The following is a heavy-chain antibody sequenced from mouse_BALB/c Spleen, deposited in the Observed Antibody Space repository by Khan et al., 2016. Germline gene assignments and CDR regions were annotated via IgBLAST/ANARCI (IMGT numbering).Heavy chain of an antibody. J-gene: IGHJ4*01. D-gene: IGHD2-14*01. Sequence: QIQLVQSGPELKKPGETVKISCKASGYTFTNYGMNWVKQAPGKGLKWMGWINTYTGEPTYADDFKGRFAFSLETSASTAYLQINNLKNEDTATXFWAAYDRDALDYWGQGTTVTVSS. CDR3: AAYDRDALDY. CDR1: GYTFTNYG. CDR2: INTYTGEP. V-gene: IGHV9-3-1*01.